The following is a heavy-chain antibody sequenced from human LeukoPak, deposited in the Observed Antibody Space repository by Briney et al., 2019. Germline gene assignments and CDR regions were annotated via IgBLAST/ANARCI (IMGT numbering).Heavy chain of an antibody. V-gene: IGHV4-30-4*08. D-gene: IGHD4-17*01. Sequence: SETLSLTCNVSGGSISSSSYYWGWIRQPPGKGPEWIGYIYYSGSIYYNPSLKSRVTISVDTSKNQFSLKLTSVTAADTAVYYCASTSVTTSEFDYWGQGTLVTVSS. J-gene: IGHJ4*02. CDR1: GGSISSSSYY. CDR2: IYYSGSI. CDR3: ASTSVTTSEFDY.